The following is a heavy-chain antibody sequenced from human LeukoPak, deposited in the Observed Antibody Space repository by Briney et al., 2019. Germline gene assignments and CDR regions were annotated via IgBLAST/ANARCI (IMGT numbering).Heavy chain of an antibody. CDR2: INPSGGST. J-gene: IGHJ4*02. V-gene: IGHV1-46*01. Sequence: ASVKVSCKASGYTFTSYYMHWVRQAPGQGLEWMGIINPSGGSTSYAQKFQGRVTMTRDTSTSTVYMELSSLKSDDTAVYYCARRNSGYQDLDFWGQGTLVTVSS. CDR1: GYTFTSYY. CDR3: ARRNSGYQDLDF. D-gene: IGHD5-12*01.